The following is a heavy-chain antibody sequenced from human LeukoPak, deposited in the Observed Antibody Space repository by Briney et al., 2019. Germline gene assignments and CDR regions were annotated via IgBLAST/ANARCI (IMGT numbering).Heavy chain of an antibody. J-gene: IGHJ4*02. Sequence: SVKVSCKASGFTFTSSAVQWVRQARGQRLEWIGWIVVGSGNTNYAQKFQERVTITRDMSTSTAYMELSSLRSEDTAVYYCAAGGVGAMALDYWGQGTLVTVSS. D-gene: IGHD1-26*01. V-gene: IGHV1-58*01. CDR2: IVVGSGNT. CDR3: AAGGVGAMALDY. CDR1: GFTFTSSA.